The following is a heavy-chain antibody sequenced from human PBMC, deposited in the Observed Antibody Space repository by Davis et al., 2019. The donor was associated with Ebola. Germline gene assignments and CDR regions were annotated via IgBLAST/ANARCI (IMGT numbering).Heavy chain of an antibody. Sequence: SVKVSCKASGYTFTSYGISWVRQAPGQGLEWMGGIIPIFGTANYAQRFQGRVTITADESRTTAYMELSSLRSEDTAVYYCAKDRYSDGSGYFFEQSHWGQGTLVTVSS. V-gene: IGHV1-69*13. CDR3: AKDRYSDGSGYFFEQSH. CDR1: GYTFTSYG. D-gene: IGHD3-22*01. J-gene: IGHJ4*02. CDR2: IIPIFGTA.